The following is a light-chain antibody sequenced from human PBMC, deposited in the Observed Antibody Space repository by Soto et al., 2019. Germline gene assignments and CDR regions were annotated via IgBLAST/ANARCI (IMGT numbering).Light chain of an antibody. J-gene: IGLJ1*01. CDR2: DVT. V-gene: IGLV2-14*02. Sequence: QSALTQPASVSGSPGQSIAISCTGTSSDVGSYDIVSWYQQHPCKVPKLIIYDVTIRPSGVSDRFSGSKSGNTASLTISGLQAEYEADSYRTSYTSSSTHVFGTGTKVTVL. CDR3: TSYTSSSTHV. CDR1: SSDVGSYDI.